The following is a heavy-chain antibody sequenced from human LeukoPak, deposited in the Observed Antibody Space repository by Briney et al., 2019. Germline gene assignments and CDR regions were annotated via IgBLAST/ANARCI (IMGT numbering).Heavy chain of an antibody. CDR2: ISSSSSTI. D-gene: IGHD3-10*01. V-gene: IGHV3-48*01. CDR3: ARDRSTMVRGGRLGRRDYYYYYMDV. J-gene: IGHJ6*03. Sequence: GGSLRLSCAASGFTFSSYSMNWVRQAPGKGLEWVSYISSSSSTIYYADSVKGRFTISRDNAKNSLYLQMNSLRAEDTAVYYCARDRSTMVRGGRLGRRDYYYYYMDVWGKGTTVTVSS. CDR1: GFTFSSYS.